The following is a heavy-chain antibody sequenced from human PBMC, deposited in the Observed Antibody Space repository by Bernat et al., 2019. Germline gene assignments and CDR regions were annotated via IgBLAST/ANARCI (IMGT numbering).Heavy chain of an antibody. CDR2: IWYDGNNK. J-gene: IGHJ4*02. CDR1: GFTFNNYG. V-gene: IGHV3-33*01. Sequence: QVQLVESGGGVVQPGRSLRLSCAASGFTFNNYGMHRVRQVPGKGLEWVAVIWYDGNNKYYADSVKGRFTISRDNSKNTLYLQMNSLGAEDTAVYYCARLGSSWSFDYWGQGTLVTVSS. D-gene: IGHD6-13*01. CDR3: ARLGSSWSFDY.